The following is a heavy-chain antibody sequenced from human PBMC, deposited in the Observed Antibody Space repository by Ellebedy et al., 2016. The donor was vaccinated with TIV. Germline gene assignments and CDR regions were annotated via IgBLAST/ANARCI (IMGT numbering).Heavy chain of an antibody. J-gene: IGHJ6*02. V-gene: IGHV3-30*03. CDR3: ARDLVGGSSREIEDYYYYYGMDV. Sequence: GGSLRLSCAASGFTFSSYGMHWVRQAPGKGLEWVAVISYDGSNKYYADSVKGRFTISRDNSKNTLYLQMNSLRAEDTAVYYCARDLVGGSSREIEDYYYYYGMDVWGQGTTVTVSS. D-gene: IGHD6-6*01. CDR1: GFTFSSYG. CDR2: ISYDGSNK.